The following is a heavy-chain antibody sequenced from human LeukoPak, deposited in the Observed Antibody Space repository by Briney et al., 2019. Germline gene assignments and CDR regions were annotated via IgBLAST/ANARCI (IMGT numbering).Heavy chain of an antibody. J-gene: IGHJ4*02. Sequence: SGGSLRLSCAASGFTFSSYAMSWVRQAPGKGLEWVSVIYSGGSTYYADSVKGRFTISRDNSENTLYLQMNSLRAEDTAVYYCARANYDFWSGYYTGYFDYWGQGTLVTVSS. CDR3: ARANYDFWSGYYTGYFDY. CDR2: IYSGGST. D-gene: IGHD3-3*01. CDR1: GFTFSSYA. V-gene: IGHV3-66*02.